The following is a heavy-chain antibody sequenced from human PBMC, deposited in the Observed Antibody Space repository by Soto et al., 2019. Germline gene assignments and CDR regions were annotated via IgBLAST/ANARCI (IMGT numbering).Heavy chain of an antibody. CDR2: ISSSSSTI. V-gene: IGHV3-48*01. CDR1: GFTFSSYS. CDR3: AREGITIFGVVTTY. D-gene: IGHD3-3*01. J-gene: IGHJ4*02. Sequence: TGGSLRLSCAASGFTFSSYSMNWVRQAPGKGLEWVSYISSSSSTIYYADSVKGRFTISRDNAKNSLYLQMNSLRAEDTAVYYCAREGITIFGVVTTYWGQGTLVTVSS.